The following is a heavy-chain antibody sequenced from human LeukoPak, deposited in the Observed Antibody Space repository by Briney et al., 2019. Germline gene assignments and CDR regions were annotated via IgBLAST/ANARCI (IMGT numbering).Heavy chain of an antibody. CDR2: IYTSGST. CDR3: AREPTKYYYDTSGYYLFDY. D-gene: IGHD3-22*01. CDR1: GGSISGYF. Sequence: SETLSLTCTVSGGSISGYFWSWIRQPAGEGLEWIGRIYTSGSTNYNPSLKSRVTMSVDTSKNQFSLKPSSVTAADTAVYYCAREPTKYYYDTSGYYLFDYWGQGTLVTVSS. V-gene: IGHV4-4*07. J-gene: IGHJ4*02.